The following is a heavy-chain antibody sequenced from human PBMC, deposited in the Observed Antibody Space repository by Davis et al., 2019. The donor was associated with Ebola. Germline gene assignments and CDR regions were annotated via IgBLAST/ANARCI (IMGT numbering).Heavy chain of an antibody. J-gene: IGHJ5*02. D-gene: IGHD2-15*01. CDR1: GFTFSSYS. V-gene: IGHV3-48*02. CDR2: ISSSSSTI. Sequence: PGGSLRLSCAASGFTFSSYSMNWVRQAPGKGPEWVSYISSSSSTIYYADSVKGRFTISRDNAKNTLYLQMNSLRDEDTAVYYCARDSQVVVAALGLAWHWFDPWGQGTLVTVSS. CDR3: ARDSQVVVAALGLAWHWFDP.